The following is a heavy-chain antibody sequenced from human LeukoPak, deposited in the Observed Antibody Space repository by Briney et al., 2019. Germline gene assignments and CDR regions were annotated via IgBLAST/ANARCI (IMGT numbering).Heavy chain of an antibody. J-gene: IGHJ5*02. CDR2: ISAYNGNT. V-gene: IGHV1-18*01. Sequence: GASVRVSCKASGYTFTSYGISWVRQAPGQGLEWMGWISAYNGNTNYAQKLQGRVTMTTDTSTSTAYMELRSLRSDDTAVYYCARVSYCSGGSCIESWFDPWGQGTLVTVSS. D-gene: IGHD2-15*01. CDR3: ARVSYCSGGSCIESWFDP. CDR1: GYTFTSYG.